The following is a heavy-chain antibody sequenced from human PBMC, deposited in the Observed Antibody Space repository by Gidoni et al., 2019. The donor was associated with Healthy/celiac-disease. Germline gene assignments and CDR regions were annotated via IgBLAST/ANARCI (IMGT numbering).Heavy chain of an antibody. CDR2: IKQDGSEK. J-gene: IGHJ4*02. Sequence: EVQLVESGGGLVQPGGSLRLHCAASGFTFISCWMSWVRQAPGKGLEWVANIKQDGSEKYYVDSVKGRFNISRDNAKNSLYLQMNSLRAEDTAVYYCARIITMIVVVSNGYFDYWGQGTLVTVSS. CDR1: GFTFISCW. CDR3: ARIITMIVVVSNGYFDY. D-gene: IGHD3-22*01. V-gene: IGHV3-7*03.